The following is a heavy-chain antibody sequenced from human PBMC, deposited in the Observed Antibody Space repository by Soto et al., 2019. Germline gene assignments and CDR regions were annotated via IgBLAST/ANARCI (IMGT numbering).Heavy chain of an antibody. CDR3: AGHDYGDYEERNWFDP. CDR1: GASTSSDDYY. Sequence: SETLSLTCTVSGASTSSDDYYWSWIRQPPGKGLEYIAYIYYSGSTNYNPSLKSRVTISVDTSKNQFSLKLSSVTAADTAVYYCAGHDYGDYEERNWFDPWGQGTLVTVSS. D-gene: IGHD4-17*01. V-gene: IGHV4-30-4*01. CDR2: IYYSGST. J-gene: IGHJ5*02.